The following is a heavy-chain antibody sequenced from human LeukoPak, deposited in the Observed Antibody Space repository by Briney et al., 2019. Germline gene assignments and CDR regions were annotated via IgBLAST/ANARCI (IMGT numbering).Heavy chain of an antibody. CDR3: ARDLTSSTSWGFDY. J-gene: IGHJ4*02. CDR1: GFTFSSYA. D-gene: IGHD2-2*01. Sequence: GGSLRLSCAASGFTFSSYAMHWVRQAPGKGLEWVAVISYDGSNKYYADSVKGRFTISRDNSKNTLYLQMNSLRAEDTAVYYCARDLTSSTSWGFDYWGQGTLVTVSS. CDR2: ISYDGSNK. V-gene: IGHV3-30-3*01.